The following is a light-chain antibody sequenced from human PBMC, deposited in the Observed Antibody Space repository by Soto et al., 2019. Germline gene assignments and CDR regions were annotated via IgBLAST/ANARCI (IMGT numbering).Light chain of an antibody. V-gene: IGKV3-15*01. CDR1: QSVSSN. CDR2: GAS. J-gene: IGKJ5*01. CDR3: QHYGAAPIT. Sequence: IVLAPSPSTRSVSPGERATLSCRASQSVSSNLAWYQQKPGQAPRLLIYGASTRATGIPDRFSGSGSGTDFTLTISRLEPEDFAVYYCQHYGAAPITFGQGTRLEIK.